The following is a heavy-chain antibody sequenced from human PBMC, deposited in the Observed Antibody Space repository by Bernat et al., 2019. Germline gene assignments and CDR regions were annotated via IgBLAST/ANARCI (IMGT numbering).Heavy chain of an antibody. CDR2: ILSNDEK. V-gene: IGHV2-26*01. CDR1: GFSLSSPKVG. J-gene: IGHJ4*02. Sequence: QVTLKESGPVLVKPSETLTLTCAVSGFSLSSPKVGVSWIRQPPGKALEWLTHILSNDEKSFNTFLKSRLSISKDTSKGQVVLTMTNMDPVDTATYYCAWIPDRTSSVSGFDYWGQGILVTVSS. CDR3: AWIPDRTSSVSGFDY. D-gene: IGHD6-6*01.